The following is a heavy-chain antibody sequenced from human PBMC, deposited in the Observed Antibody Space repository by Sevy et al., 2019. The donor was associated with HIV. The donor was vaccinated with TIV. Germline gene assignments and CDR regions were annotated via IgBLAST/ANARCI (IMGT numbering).Heavy chain of an antibody. Sequence: GGSLRLSCTASGFPFSSYDMNWVRQAPGQGLEWISSISSSSNFVYQADSVKGRFTISRDNAKNSLFLQMNSLTVKDTAVYYCGRDRGVPRTRGSYQYGMDVWGQGTTVTVSS. D-gene: IGHD3-16*01. V-gene: IGHV3-21*06. CDR2: ISSSSNFV. J-gene: IGHJ6*02. CDR3: GRDRGVPRTRGSYQYGMDV. CDR1: GFPFSSYD.